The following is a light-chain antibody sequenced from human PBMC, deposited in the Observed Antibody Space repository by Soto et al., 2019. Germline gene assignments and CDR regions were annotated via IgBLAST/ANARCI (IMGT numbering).Light chain of an antibody. CDR3: SSFTRSTTYV. J-gene: IGLJ1*01. Sequence: QSALTQPASVSGSPGQSITISCTGTRSDVGGYNYVSWYQQHPGKAPKLMIYEVSNRPSWVSYRFSGSKSCNTAALTISGLQAEDEADYYCSSFTRSTTYVFGTGTKLTVL. V-gene: IGLV2-14*01. CDR2: EVS. CDR1: RSDVGGYNY.